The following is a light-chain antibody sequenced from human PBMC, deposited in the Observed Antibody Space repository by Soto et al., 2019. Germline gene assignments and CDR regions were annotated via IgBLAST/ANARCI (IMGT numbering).Light chain of an antibody. CDR3: CSYAGSYTWV. CDR2: DVT. CDR1: NSDVGAYKF. J-gene: IGLJ1*01. Sequence: QSVLTQPRSVSGSPGQSVTISCTGSNSDVGAYKFVSWLQHNPGEAPKVMICDVTQRPSGVPDRFSGTKSGNTASLTISGLQAEDEADYYCCSYAGSYTWVFGSGTKVTVL. V-gene: IGLV2-11*01.